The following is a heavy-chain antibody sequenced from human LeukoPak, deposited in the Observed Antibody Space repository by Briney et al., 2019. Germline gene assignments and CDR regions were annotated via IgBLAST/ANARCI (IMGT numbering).Heavy chain of an antibody. CDR2: IWYDGGNK. V-gene: IGHV3-33*01. CDR3: ASGSSGYPPY. D-gene: IGHD3-22*01. J-gene: IGHJ4*02. CDR1: GFTFSSYG. Sequence: GRSLRLSCAASGFTFSSYGMHWVRQAPGKGLEWVAVIWYDGGNKYYADSVKGRFTISRDNSKNTLYLQMTSLRAEDTAVYYCASGSSGYPPYWGQGTLVTVSS.